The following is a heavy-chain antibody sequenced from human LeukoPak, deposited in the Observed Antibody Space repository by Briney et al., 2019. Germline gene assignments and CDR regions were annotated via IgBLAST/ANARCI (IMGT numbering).Heavy chain of an antibody. CDR3: ARVTAAGTLYY. CDR1: GYTFSRYG. J-gene: IGHJ4*02. D-gene: IGHD6-13*01. V-gene: IGHV1-18*01. Sequence: ASVKVSCKASGYTFSRYGISWVRQAPGQGLEWMGWISAYNGNTNYAQKLQGRVTMTTDTSTSTAYMELRSLRSDDTAVYYCARVTAAGTLYYWGQGTLVTVSS. CDR2: ISAYNGNT.